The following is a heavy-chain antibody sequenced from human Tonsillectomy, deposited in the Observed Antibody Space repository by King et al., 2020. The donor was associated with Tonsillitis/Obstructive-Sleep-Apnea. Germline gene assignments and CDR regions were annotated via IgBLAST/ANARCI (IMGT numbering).Heavy chain of an antibody. CDR2: ISYDGINK. J-gene: IGHJ1*01. D-gene: IGHD2-2*01. Sequence: VQLVESGGGVVQPGRSLRLSCAASGFTFSNYGMHWVRQAPGKGLEWVAGISYDGINKYYADSVKGRFTISRDNSKNTLYLQMNSLRVEETAVYYCAAGGYQVSWEYLQHWGQGTLVTVSS. V-gene: IGHV3-30*03. CDR3: AAGGYQVSWEYLQH. CDR1: GFTFSNYG.